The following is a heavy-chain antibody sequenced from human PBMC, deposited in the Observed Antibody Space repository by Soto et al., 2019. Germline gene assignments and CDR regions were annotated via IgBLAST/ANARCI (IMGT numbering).Heavy chain of an antibody. D-gene: IGHD3-22*01. CDR3: AKGHHYDRSGYTDYYYDMDV. V-gene: IGHV3-30*18. Sequence: QVQLVESGGGVVQPGRSLRLSCAASGFTFISYVMHWVHQAPGKGPEWVALRSYDGRNKYYADSVRGRFTLSRDNSKNTLYLQMNSLRPDDTAVYHCAKGHHYDRSGYTDYYYDMDVWGQGTTVTVSS. CDR1: GFTFISYV. J-gene: IGHJ6*02. CDR2: RSYDGRNK.